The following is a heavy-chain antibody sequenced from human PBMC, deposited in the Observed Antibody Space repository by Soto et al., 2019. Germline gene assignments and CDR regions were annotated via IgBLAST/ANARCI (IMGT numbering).Heavy chain of an antibody. D-gene: IGHD4-17*01. J-gene: IGHJ6*02. Sequence: PSETLSLTCTVSGDSINSGDYYWSWIRQPPGKGLEWIGYIYYGGSTSYTPSLKSRVTISADTSKNQFFLNLNSVTAADTAVYYCARDGASVTNRDDDLDVWGQGTTVTVSS. CDR1: GDSINSGDYY. V-gene: IGHV4-30-4*01. CDR3: ARDGASVTNRDDDLDV. CDR2: IYYGGST.